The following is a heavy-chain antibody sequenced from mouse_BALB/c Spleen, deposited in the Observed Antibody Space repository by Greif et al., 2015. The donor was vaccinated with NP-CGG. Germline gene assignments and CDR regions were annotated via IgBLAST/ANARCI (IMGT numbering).Heavy chain of an antibody. D-gene: IGHD2-1*01. CDR2: IYPSDSYT. J-gene: IGHJ4*01. CDR3: TTLYYGNYVYYAMDY. CDR1: GYTFTSYW. V-gene: IGHV1-69*02. Sequence: QVQLQQSGAELVRPGASVKLSCKASGYTFTSYWINWVKQRPGQGLEWIGNIYPSDSYTNYHQKFKDKATLTVDKSSSTAYMQLSSPTSEDSAVYYCTTLYYGNYVYYAMDYWGQGTSVTVSS.